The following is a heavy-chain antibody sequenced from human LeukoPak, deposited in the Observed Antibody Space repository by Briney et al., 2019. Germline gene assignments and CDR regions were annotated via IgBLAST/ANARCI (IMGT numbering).Heavy chain of an antibody. CDR2: MNPNSGNT. Sequence: ASVKVSCKASGYTFTSYDINWVRQATGQGLEWMGWMNPNSGNTGYAQKLQGGVTMTRNTSISTAYMELSSLRSEDTAVYYCARGRGRAAAGNRRYYYMDVWGKGTTVTVSS. D-gene: IGHD6-13*01. CDR1: GYTFTSYD. J-gene: IGHJ6*03. V-gene: IGHV1-8*01. CDR3: ARGRGRAAAGNRRYYYMDV.